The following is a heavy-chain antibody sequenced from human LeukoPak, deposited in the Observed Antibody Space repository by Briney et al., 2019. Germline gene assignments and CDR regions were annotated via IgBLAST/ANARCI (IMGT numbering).Heavy chain of an antibody. V-gene: IGHV3-9*01. CDR3: AKDRGYCSSTSCYEFDY. CDR2: ISWNSGSI. CDR1: GFTFDDYA. D-gene: IGHD2-2*01. J-gene: IGHJ4*02. Sequence: GGSLRLSCAASGFTFDDYAMHWVRHAPGKGLEWVSGISWNSGSIGYADSVKGRFTISRDNAKNSLYLQMNSLRAEDTALYYCAKDRGYCSSTSCYEFDYWGQGTLVTVSS.